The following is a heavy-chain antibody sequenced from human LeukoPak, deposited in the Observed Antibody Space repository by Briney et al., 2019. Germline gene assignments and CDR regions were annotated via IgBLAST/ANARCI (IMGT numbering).Heavy chain of an antibody. J-gene: IGHJ4*02. V-gene: IGHV1-18*01. D-gene: IGHD3-10*01. Sequence: ASVKVSCKASGYAFTSYGISWVRQAPGQGLEWMGWISAYNGNTNYAQKLQGRVTMTTDTSTSTAYMELRSLRSDDTAVYYCARARGGLLSQGFDYWGQGTLVTVSS. CDR1: GYAFTSYG. CDR2: ISAYNGNT. CDR3: ARARGGLLSQGFDY.